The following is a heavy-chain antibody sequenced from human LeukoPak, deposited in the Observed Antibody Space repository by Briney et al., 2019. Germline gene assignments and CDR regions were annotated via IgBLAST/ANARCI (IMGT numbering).Heavy chain of an antibody. J-gene: IGHJ4*02. D-gene: IGHD6-19*01. CDR2: IYNSGST. Sequence: PSETLSLTCNVSGGSISSSTYYWGWIRQPPGKGLEWIGSIYNSGSTYYNPSLKSRVTISVDTSKNQFSLKLSSVTAADTAVYYCARGRDSNGWYVFDYWGQGTLVTVSS. CDR1: GGSISSSTYY. CDR3: ARGRDSNGWYVFDY. V-gene: IGHV4-39*07.